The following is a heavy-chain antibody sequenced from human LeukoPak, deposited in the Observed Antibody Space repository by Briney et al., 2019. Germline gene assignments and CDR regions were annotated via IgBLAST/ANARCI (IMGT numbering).Heavy chain of an antibody. Sequence: PGGSLRLSCAASGFTFTNYALHWVRQAPGKGLEWVAVISYDGTNKYYADSVKGRFTISRDNSKNTLSLQMNSLRAEDTAMYYCAREQQLALDYWGQGTLVTVSS. CDR3: AREQQLALDY. CDR2: ISYDGTNK. CDR1: GFTFTNYA. V-gene: IGHV3-30-3*01. J-gene: IGHJ4*02. D-gene: IGHD6-13*01.